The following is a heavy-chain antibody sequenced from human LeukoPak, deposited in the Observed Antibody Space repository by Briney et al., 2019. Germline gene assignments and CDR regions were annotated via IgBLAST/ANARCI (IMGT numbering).Heavy chain of an antibody. CDR3: ARVDPGSYLMFYYVDF. J-gene: IGHJ4*02. D-gene: IGHD3-10*01. CDR2: ISSGSSYI. CDR1: GFTFSTYS. V-gene: IGHV3-21*01. Sequence: PGGSLRLSCAASGFTFSTYSMNWVRQAPGKGLECVSSISSGSSYIYYADSVKGRFTISRDNAKNSLYLQMNSLRAEDTAVYYCARVDPGSYLMFYYVDFWGQGTLVTVSS.